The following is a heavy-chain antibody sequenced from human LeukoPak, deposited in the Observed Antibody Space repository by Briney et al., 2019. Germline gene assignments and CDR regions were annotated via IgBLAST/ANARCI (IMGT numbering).Heavy chain of an antibody. CDR1: GGSISSYY. Sequence: SETLSLTCTVSGGSISSYYWNWIRQPPGKGLEWIGHIYYSGITNYNPSLKSRVTISVDTSKNQFSLNLTSVTAADTAVYYCARFTPQGYGGGGYNRFDPWGQGTLVTVSS. V-gene: IGHV4-59*01. CDR2: IYYSGIT. D-gene: IGHD3-16*01. J-gene: IGHJ5*02. CDR3: ARFTPQGYGGGGYNRFDP.